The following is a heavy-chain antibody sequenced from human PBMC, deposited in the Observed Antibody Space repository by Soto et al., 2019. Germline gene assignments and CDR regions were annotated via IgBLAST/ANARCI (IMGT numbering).Heavy chain of an antibody. Sequence: QLQLQESGPGLVKPSETLSLTCTVSGGSISSTSYHWGWIRQPQGKGLEWIGNIHYTGSAYHNPSLKSLVTISVDTSKSQVSLKLSSVTATDTAVYYCSRPANRLDPWGQGAMDTVSS. J-gene: IGHJ5*02. V-gene: IGHV4-39*01. CDR1: GGSISSTSYH. CDR2: IHYTGSA. CDR3: SRPANRLDP.